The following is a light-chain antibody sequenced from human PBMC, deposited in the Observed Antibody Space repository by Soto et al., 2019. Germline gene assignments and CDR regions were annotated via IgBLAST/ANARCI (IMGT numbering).Light chain of an antibody. Sequence: QSVLTQPPSASGTPGQRVTISCSGSSSNIGSNYVYWYQHLPGAAPKLLIYRNNQRPSGVPDRFSGSKSGTSASLAISGLRSEDQADYYCASWDASLSGWVFGGGTKLTVL. CDR2: RNN. CDR3: ASWDASLSGWV. J-gene: IGLJ3*02. V-gene: IGLV1-47*01. CDR1: SSNIGSNY.